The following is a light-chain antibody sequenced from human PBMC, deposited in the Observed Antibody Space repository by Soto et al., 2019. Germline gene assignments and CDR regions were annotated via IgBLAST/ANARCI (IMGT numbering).Light chain of an antibody. J-gene: IGLJ2*01. V-gene: IGLV2-8*01. Sequence: QSVLTQPPSASGSPGQSVTISCTGTSTDVGGYNYVSWYQQHPGKAPKLMIYEVTKRPSGVPDRFSGSKSGNTASLTVSGLQAEDEADYYCAAWDDYLNGVVFGGGTKLTVL. CDR2: EVT. CDR3: AAWDDYLNGVV. CDR1: STDVGGYNY.